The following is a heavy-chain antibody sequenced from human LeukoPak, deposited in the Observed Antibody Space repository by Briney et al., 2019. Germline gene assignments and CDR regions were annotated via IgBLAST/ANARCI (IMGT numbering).Heavy chain of an antibody. J-gene: IGHJ4*02. CDR3: ARSISTLTTVGDY. Sequence: ASVKVSCKASGYTFTDYYMHWVRQAPGQGLEWMGWINPNSGGTNYAQKFQGWVTMTRDTSISTAYMELSRLRSDGTAVYYCARSISTLTTVGDYWGQGTLVTVSS. CDR2: INPNSGGT. D-gene: IGHD4-17*01. V-gene: IGHV1-2*04. CDR1: GYTFTDYY.